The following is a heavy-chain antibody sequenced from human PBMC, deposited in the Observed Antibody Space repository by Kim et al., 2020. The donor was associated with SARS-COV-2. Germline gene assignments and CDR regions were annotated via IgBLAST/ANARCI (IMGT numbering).Heavy chain of an antibody. CDR1: GGSFSGYY. CDR3: ARDRITMVRGVYGMDV. D-gene: IGHD3-10*01. J-gene: IGHJ6*02. Sequence: SETLSLTCAVYGGSFSGYYWSWICQPPGKGLEWIGEINHSGSTNYNPSLKSRVTISVDTSKNQFSLKLSSVTAADTAVYYCARDRITMVRGVYGMDVWGQGTTVTVSS. CDR2: INHSGST. V-gene: IGHV4-34*01.